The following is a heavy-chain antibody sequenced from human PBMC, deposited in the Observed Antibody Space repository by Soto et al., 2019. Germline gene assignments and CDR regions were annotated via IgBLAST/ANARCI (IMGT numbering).Heavy chain of an antibody. J-gene: IGHJ4*02. CDR1: GGSIRSGCYS. Sequence: SETLSRTCAVSGGSIRSGCYSWSWIRQPPGKGLEWIGYIYHSGRTYYNPSLKSRVTISVDRSKNQFSLRLSSVTAADTAVYYWARGIPKFDYWGKGNLNTVSS. V-gene: IGHV4-30-2*01. CDR3: ARGIPKFDY. CDR2: IYHSGRT.